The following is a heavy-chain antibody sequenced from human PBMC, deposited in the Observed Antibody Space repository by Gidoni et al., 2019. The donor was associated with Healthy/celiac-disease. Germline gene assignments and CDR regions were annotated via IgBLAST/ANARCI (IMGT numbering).Heavy chain of an antibody. CDR1: GFTFDDYT. Sequence: EVQLVESGGVVVQPGGSLRLSCAASGFTFDDYTMHWVRPAPGKGLEWVSLISWDGGSTYYADSVKGRFTISRDNSKNSLYLQMNSLRTEDTALYYCAKDIGLTYYDILTGYDYYYYGMDVWGQGTTVTVSS. J-gene: IGHJ6*02. CDR2: ISWDGGST. CDR3: AKDIGLTYYDILTGYDYYYYGMDV. V-gene: IGHV3-43*01. D-gene: IGHD3-9*01.